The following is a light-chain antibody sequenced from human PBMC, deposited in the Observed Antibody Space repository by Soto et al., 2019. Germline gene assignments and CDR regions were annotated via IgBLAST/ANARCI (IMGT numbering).Light chain of an antibody. Sequence: EIVLTQSPGTLSLSPGERATLSCRASQSFSSNYLAWHQQKPGQAPRILIYGATTRATGTPDRFSGSESGTDFTLTISRLEPEDSAVYYCQQYSSVWTFGQGTKV. CDR1: QSFSSNY. J-gene: IGKJ1*01. V-gene: IGKV3-20*01. CDR2: GAT. CDR3: QQYSSVWT.